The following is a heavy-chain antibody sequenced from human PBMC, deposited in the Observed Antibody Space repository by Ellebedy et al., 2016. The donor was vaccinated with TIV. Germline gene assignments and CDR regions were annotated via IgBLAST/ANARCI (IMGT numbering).Heavy chain of an antibody. V-gene: IGHV4-4*07. CDR3: ACIAAADTGNWFGP. CDR1: GGSISSYY. CDR2: IYTSGST. D-gene: IGHD6-13*01. J-gene: IGHJ5*02. Sequence: MPSETLSLTCTVSGGSISSYYWSWIRQPAGKGLEWIGRIYTSGSTNYNPSLKSRVTMSVDTSKNQFSLKLTSVTAADTAVYYCACIAAADTGNWFGPWGQGTLVTVSS.